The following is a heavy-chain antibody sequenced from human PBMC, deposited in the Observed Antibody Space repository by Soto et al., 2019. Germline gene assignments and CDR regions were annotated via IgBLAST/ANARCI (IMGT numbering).Heavy chain of an antibody. V-gene: IGHV3-23*01. CDR3: AKTTTVTTAFDI. J-gene: IGHJ3*02. CDR2: ISGSGGST. D-gene: IGHD4-17*01. CDR1: GFTFSSYA. Sequence: GGSLRLSCAASGFTFSSYAMSWVRQAPGKGLEWVSGISGSGGSTYYADSVKGRFTISRDNSKNTLYLQMNSLRAEDSAVYYCAKTTTVTTAFDIWGQGTMVTVSS.